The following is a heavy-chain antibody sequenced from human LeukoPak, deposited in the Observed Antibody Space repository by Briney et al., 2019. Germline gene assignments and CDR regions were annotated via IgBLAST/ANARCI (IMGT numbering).Heavy chain of an antibody. Sequence: GGSLRLSCAASGFTFSSSWMGWVRQAPGKGLEWVANIKEDGSEKYYVDSVKGRFTISRDNAKNSLYLQMNSLRAEDTAVYYCARVPGVPSLDYWGQGTLSPSPQ. CDR2: IKEDGSEK. D-gene: IGHD7-27*01. V-gene: IGHV3-7*01. J-gene: IGHJ4*02. CDR1: GFTFSSSW. CDR3: ARVPGVPSLDY.